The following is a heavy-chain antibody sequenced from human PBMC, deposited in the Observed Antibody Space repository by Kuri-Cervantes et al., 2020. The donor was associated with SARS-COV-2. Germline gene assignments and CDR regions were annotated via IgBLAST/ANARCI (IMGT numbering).Heavy chain of an antibody. V-gene: IGHV1-46*01. J-gene: IGHJ6*03. CDR2: INPSGGST. CDR1: GYTFTSYY. Sequence: ASVKVSCKASGYTFTSYYMHWVRHAPGQGLEWMGIINPSGGSTSYAQKFQGRVTMTRDTSTSTVYMELSSLRSEDTAVYYCARDSISVVVPAASYYYYYYMDVWGKGTTVTVSS. CDR3: ARDSISVVVPAASYYYYYYMDV. D-gene: IGHD2-2*01.